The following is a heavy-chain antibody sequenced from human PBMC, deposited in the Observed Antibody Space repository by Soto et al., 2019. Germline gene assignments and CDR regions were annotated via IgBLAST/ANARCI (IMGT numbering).Heavy chain of an antibody. D-gene: IGHD3-3*01. CDR1: GYSFTSYW. V-gene: IGHV5-51*01. J-gene: IGHJ6*02. CDR3: ARQANDFWSGYHHNGMDV. CDR2: IYPGDSDT. Sequence: GESLKISCKGSGYSFTSYWIGWVRQMPGKGLEWMGIIYPGDSDTRYSPSFQGQVTISADKSISTAYLQWSSLKASDTAMCYCARQANDFWSGYHHNGMDVWGQGTTVTVSS.